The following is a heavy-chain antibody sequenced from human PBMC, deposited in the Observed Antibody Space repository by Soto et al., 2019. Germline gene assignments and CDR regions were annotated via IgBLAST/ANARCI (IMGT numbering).Heavy chain of an antibody. CDR2: INAGNGNT. Sequence: GASVKVSCKASGYTFTHYAIHWVRQAPGQGLEWMGWINAGNGNTKYSQKFQGRVTFTRDTSASTASMELSSLRPEDTAVYYCTRAALYDILTGYFYWG. J-gene: IGHJ4*01. V-gene: IGHV1-3*01. CDR1: GYTFTHYA. D-gene: IGHD3-9*01. CDR3: TRAALYDILTGYFY.